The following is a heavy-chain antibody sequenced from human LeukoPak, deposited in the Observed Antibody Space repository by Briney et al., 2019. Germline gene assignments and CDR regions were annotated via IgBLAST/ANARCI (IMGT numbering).Heavy chain of an antibody. D-gene: IGHD2-15*01. CDR1: GGSISSSSYY. CDR3: ARAEGIVVVVAAIWPYYFDY. CDR2: IYYSGST. J-gene: IGHJ4*02. V-gene: IGHV4-39*07. Sequence: SETLSLTCTVSGGSISSSSYYWGWIRQPPGRGLEWIGGIYYSGSTYYNPSLKSRVTISVDTSKNQFSLKLSSVTAADTAVYYCARAEGIVVVVAAIWPYYFDYWGQGTLVTVSS.